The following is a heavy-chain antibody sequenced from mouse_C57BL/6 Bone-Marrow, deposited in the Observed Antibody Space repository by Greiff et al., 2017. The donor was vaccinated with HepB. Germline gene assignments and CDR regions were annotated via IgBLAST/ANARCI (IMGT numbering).Heavy chain of an antibody. V-gene: IGHV1-55*01. CDR1: GYTFTSYW. CDR2: IYPGSGST. J-gene: IGHJ4*01. D-gene: IGHD2-1*01. CDR3: ARGNYGNYWAMDY. Sequence: QVQLQQPGAELVKPGASVKMSCKASGYTFTSYWITWVKQRPGQGLEWIGDIYPGSGSTNYNEKFKSKATLTVDTSSSTAYMQLSSLTSEDSAVYYCARGNYGNYWAMDYWGQGTSVTVSS.